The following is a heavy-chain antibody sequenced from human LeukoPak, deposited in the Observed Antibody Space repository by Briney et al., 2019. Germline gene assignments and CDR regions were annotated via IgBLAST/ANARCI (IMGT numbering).Heavy chain of an antibody. D-gene: IGHD5-24*01. Sequence: PGGSLRLSCAASGFTFSNYAMNWVRQAPGKGLEWVSAISGSGGSTYYADSVKGRFTISRDNSKNTLYLQMNSLRAEDTAVYYCARVPLVEMATNHYYYYGMDVWDQGTTVTVSS. CDR1: GFTFSNYA. CDR2: ISGSGGST. J-gene: IGHJ6*02. V-gene: IGHV3-23*01. CDR3: ARVPLVEMATNHYYYYGMDV.